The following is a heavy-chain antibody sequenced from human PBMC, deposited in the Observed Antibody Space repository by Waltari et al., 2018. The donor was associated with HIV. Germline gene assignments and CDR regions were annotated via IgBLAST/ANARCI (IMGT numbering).Heavy chain of an antibody. CDR2: IRYDGSNK. J-gene: IGHJ4*02. Sequence: QVQLVESGGGVVQPGGSLRLSCAASGFTFSSYGMHWVRQAPGKGLEWVAFIRYDGSNKYYADSVKGRFTISRDNSKNTLYLQMNSLRAEDTAVYYCAKCAYYYDSSAPLSYWGQGTLVTVSS. CDR3: AKCAYYYDSSAPLSY. CDR1: GFTFSSYG. V-gene: IGHV3-30*02. D-gene: IGHD3-22*01.